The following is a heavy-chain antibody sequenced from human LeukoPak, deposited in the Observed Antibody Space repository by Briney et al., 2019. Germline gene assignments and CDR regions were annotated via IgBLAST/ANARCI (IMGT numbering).Heavy chain of an antibody. J-gene: IGHJ4*02. CDR3: ARDGGSGSFT. CDR2: ISSSGTT. Sequence: PSETLSLTCTVSGGSINGYYWSWIRQPAGKGLEWIGRISSSGTTNYNPSLKSRITVSVNTSKNQFSLRLNSVTAADTAVYYCARDGGSGSFTWGQGTLVTVSS. CDR1: GGSINGYY. V-gene: IGHV4-4*07. D-gene: IGHD3-10*01.